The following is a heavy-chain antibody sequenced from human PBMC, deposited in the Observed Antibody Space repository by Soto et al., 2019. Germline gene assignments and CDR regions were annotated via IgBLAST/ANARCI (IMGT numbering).Heavy chain of an antibody. D-gene: IGHD7-27*01. V-gene: IGHV4-39*01. CDR2: IYYSGST. J-gene: IGHJ6*02. CDR3: ARHGDDYGMDV. CDR1: GGSISSSSYY. Sequence: SETLSLTCTVSGGSISSSSYYWGWIRQPPGKGLEWIGSIYYSGSTYYNPSLKSRVTISVDTSKNQFSLKLSSVTAADTAVYYCARHGDDYGMDVWGQGTTVT.